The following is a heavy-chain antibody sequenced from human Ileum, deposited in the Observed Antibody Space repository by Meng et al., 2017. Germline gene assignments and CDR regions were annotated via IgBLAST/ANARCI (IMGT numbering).Heavy chain of an antibody. CDR3: GRGRASFYFDF. J-gene: IGHJ4*01. V-gene: IGHV1-3*01. Sequence: QVQLVQSGAEVKKPGASVRSSCKASGFTFSNYAIYWVRQAPGQSLEWLGWIHAGSGDTKFSQTFQGRLTFDRDTSADTVYMELSSLTSGDRAVYYCGRGRASFYFDFLGQGTLVTVSS. CDR2: IHAGSGDT. CDR1: GFTFSNYA. D-gene: IGHD6-6*01.